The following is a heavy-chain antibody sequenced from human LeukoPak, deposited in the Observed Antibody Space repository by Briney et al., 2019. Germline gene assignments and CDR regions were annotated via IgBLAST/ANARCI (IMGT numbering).Heavy chain of an antibody. CDR1: RFTFGNYL. D-gene: IGHD2-2*01. CDR2: IREDGSLE. J-gene: IGHJ3*02. CDR3: ARDASPNVQEPDAYHDAFDI. Sequence: GWSLRLSCEPCRFTFGNYLLLWVRPAPGKGVEWVANIREDGSLEHYMDSVKGRFTISRDNDRNSVFLQMNGLRAEDTGVYYCARDASPNVQEPDAYHDAFDIWGQGTMVTVSS. V-gene: IGHV3-7*01.